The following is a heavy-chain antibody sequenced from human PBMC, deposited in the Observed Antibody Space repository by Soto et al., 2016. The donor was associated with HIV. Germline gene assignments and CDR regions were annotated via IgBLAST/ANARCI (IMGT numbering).Heavy chain of an antibody. D-gene: IGHD3-10*01. CDR3: ARDPGYGSGSYSVPY. V-gene: IGHV3-53*01. J-gene: IGHJ4*02. CDR2: ICSGGST. Sequence: EVQLLESGGGLIQPGGSLRLFCAASGFTVSSNYMNWVRQPPGKGLEWVSVICSGGSTYYADSVKGRFTISRDNSKNTLYLQMNSLRAEDTAVYYCARDPGYGSGSYSVPYWGQGTLVTVSS. CDR1: GFTVSSNY.